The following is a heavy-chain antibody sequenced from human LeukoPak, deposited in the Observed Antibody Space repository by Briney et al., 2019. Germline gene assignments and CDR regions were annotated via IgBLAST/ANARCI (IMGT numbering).Heavy chain of an antibody. Sequence: PSETLSLTCTVSGGSIGSSSYYWVWIRQPPGKGLEWIGNIYYSGNTYYNPSLKSRVTISVDTSKNQFSLKLSSVTAADTGAYYCARYSTSSGWFDPWGQGTQVTVSS. J-gene: IGHJ5*02. CDR3: ARYSTSSGWFDP. CDR2: IYYSGNT. D-gene: IGHD6-6*01. CDR1: GGSIGSSSYY. V-gene: IGHV4-39*01.